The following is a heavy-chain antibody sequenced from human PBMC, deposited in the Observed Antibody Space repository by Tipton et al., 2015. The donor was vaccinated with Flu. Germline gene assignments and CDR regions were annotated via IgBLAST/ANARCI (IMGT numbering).Heavy chain of an antibody. CDR2: ISSSGST. Sequence: TLSLTCTVSGGSVSSAGYYWTWIRQPPGKGLEYIGQISSSGSTNNNPSLRSRVTISVDTSKNQFSLKLTTVTAADTAVYYCARANIAVAGEEYNWFDPWGQGTLVTVSS. J-gene: IGHJ5*02. D-gene: IGHD6-19*01. V-gene: IGHV4-61*08. CDR1: GGSVSSAGYY. CDR3: ARANIAVAGEEYNWFDP.